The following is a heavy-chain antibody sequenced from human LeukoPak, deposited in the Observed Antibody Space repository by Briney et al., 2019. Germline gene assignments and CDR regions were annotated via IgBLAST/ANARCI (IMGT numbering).Heavy chain of an antibody. CDR2: IYYSGST. CDR1: GGSISSSSYY. J-gene: IGHJ4*02. D-gene: IGHD3-9*01. Sequence: SETLSLTCTVSGGSISSSSYYWGWIRQPPGKGLEWIGSIYYSGSTYYNPSLKSRVTTSVDTSKNQFSLKLSSVTAADTAVYYCARVTNYDILTGTNYFDYWGQGTLVTVSS. CDR3: ARVTNYDILTGTNYFDY. V-gene: IGHV4-39*07.